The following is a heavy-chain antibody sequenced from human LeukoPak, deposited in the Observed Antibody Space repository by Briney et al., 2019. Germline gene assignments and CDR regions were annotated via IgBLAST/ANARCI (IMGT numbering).Heavy chain of an antibody. D-gene: IGHD3-10*01. CDR1: GFTFSSYA. CDR2: ISGSGGST. V-gene: IGHV3-23*01. CDR3: AKDARRISRLPGFVASHFDY. J-gene: IGHJ4*02. Sequence: PGGSLRLSCAASGFTFSSYAMSWVRQAPGKGLEWVSAISGSGGSTYYADSVKGRFTISRDNSKNTLYLQMNSLRAEDTAVYYCAKDARRISRLPGFVASHFDYWGQGTLVTVSS.